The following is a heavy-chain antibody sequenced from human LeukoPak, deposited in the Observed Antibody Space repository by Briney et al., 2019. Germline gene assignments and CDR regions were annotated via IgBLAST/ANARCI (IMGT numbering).Heavy chain of an antibody. Sequence: GGSLRLSCAASGFTFSSYAMHWVRKAPGKGLEWVAVISYDGSNKYYADSVKGRFTISRDNSKNTLYLQMNSLRAEDTAVYYCAREGGTVATGSWFDPWGQGTLVTVSS. V-gene: IGHV3-30*04. CDR1: GFTFSSYA. J-gene: IGHJ5*02. D-gene: IGHD1-26*01. CDR2: ISYDGSNK. CDR3: AREGGTVATGSWFDP.